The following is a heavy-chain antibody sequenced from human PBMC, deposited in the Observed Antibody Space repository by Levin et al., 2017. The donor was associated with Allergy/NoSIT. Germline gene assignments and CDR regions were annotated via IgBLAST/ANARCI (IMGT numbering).Heavy chain of an antibody. V-gene: IGHV4-4*02. CDR1: GGSISSTNW. CDR2: IDHRGNT. J-gene: IGHJ6*02. Sequence: SETLSLTCAVSGGSISSTNWWTWVRQAPGKGLEWIGEIDHRGNTNYSPSLNSRVTISEDKSKNHFSLRLSSVTAADTAVYFCARTIMVVTFDNDYYAMDVWGQGTAVTVSS. D-gene: IGHD2-21*02. CDR3: ARTIMVVTFDNDYYAMDV.